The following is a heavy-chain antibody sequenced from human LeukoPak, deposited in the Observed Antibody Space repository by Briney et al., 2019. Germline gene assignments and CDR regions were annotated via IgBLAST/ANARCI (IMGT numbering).Heavy chain of an antibody. J-gene: IGHJ4*02. CDR3: ARGKIGSAAAFDY. Sequence: ASVKVSCKASGGTFSSYTISWVRQAPGQGLEWMGRIIPILGIANYAQKFQGRVTITADKSTSTAYMELSSLRSEDTAVYYCARGKIGSAAAFDYWGQGTLVTVSS. D-gene: IGHD6-13*01. V-gene: IGHV1-69*02. CDR2: IIPILGIA. CDR1: GGTFSSYT.